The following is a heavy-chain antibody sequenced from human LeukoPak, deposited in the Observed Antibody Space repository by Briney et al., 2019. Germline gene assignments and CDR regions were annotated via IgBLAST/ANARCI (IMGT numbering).Heavy chain of an antibody. CDR2: INTDGSST. D-gene: IGHD6-13*01. J-gene: IGHJ6*03. Sequence: PGGSLTLSCAASGFTFSSYWMHWVRQAPGKGLVWVSRINTDGSSTSYADSVKGRFTISRDNAKNTLYLQMNSLRAEDTAVYYCARDGGYSSWNYYYYYMDVWGKGTTVTVSS. V-gene: IGHV3-74*01. CDR1: GFTFSSYW. CDR3: ARDGGYSSWNYYYYYMDV.